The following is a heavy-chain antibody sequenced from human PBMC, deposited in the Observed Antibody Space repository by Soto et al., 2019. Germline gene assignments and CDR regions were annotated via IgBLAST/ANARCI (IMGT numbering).Heavy chain of an antibody. CDR2: IYYSGST. D-gene: IGHD6-13*01. V-gene: IGHV4-59*08. CDR3: ARRRDGGQYSSSWYYYYGMDV. Sequence: QVQLQESGPGLVKPSETLSLTCTVSGGSISSYYWSWIRQPPGKGLEWIGYIYYSGSTNYNPSLKSRVTISVDTSKSQFSLKLSSVTAADTAVYYCARRRDGGQYSSSWYYYYGMDVWGQGTTVTVSS. J-gene: IGHJ6*02. CDR1: GGSISSYY.